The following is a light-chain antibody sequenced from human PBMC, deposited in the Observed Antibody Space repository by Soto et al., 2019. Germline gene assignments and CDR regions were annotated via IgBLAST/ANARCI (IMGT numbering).Light chain of an antibody. CDR2: LNSDGSH. CDR1: SGHSSYA. CDR3: QTWGTGIPWV. J-gene: IGLJ3*02. V-gene: IGLV4-69*01. Sequence: QPVLTQSPSASASLGASVKLTCTLSSGHSSYAIAWHQQQPEKGPRYLMKLNSDGSHSKGDGIPDRFSGSSSGAERYLTISRLQSEDGADYYCQTWGTGIPWVFGGGTKLTVL.